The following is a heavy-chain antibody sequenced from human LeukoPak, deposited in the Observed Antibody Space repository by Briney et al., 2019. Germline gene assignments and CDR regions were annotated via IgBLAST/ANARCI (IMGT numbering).Heavy chain of an antibody. CDR3: ARAPGETFDI. D-gene: IGHD2-2*01. V-gene: IGHV4-39*07. CDR2: TSYSRST. J-gene: IGHJ3*02. CDR1: GDSISSSTYY. Sequence: SETLSLTCTVSGDSISSSTYYWGWIRQPPGKGLEWVGSTSYSRSTYYNPSLKSRVTISVDTSKNQFSLKLTSVTAADTAVYYCARAPGETFDIWGQGTMVTVSS.